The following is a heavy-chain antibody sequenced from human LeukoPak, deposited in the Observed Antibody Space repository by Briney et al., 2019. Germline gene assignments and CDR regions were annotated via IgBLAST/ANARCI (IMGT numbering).Heavy chain of an antibody. Sequence: GGSLRLSCAASGFTFSSYWMSWVRQAPGKGLEWVANIKKDGSEKYYLDSVKGRFTISRDNAKNSLYLQMNSLRAEDTAVYYCARDLGLRYFGWSPYFDYWGQGTLVTVSS. CDR2: IKKDGSEK. D-gene: IGHD3-9*01. CDR1: GFTFSSYW. J-gene: IGHJ4*02. V-gene: IGHV3-7*01. CDR3: ARDLGLRYFGWSPYFDY.